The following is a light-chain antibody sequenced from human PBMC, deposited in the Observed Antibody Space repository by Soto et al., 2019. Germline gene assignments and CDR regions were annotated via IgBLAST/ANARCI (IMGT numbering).Light chain of an antibody. CDR1: QGVSRY. CDR2: AAS. J-gene: IGKJ4*01. CDR3: QQLNTYPVT. V-gene: IGKV1-9*01. Sequence: IQLTQSPSSLSASVGDSVTITCRASQGVSRYLSWYQQKPGRAPIXLISAASTLQSGVPARFSGSGSGTDLTISITSLQPEDGETYDGQQLNTYPVTFGGGTKVDIK.